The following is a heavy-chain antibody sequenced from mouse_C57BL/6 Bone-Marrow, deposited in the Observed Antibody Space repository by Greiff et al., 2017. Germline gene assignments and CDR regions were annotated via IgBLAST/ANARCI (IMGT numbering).Heavy chain of an antibody. J-gene: IGHJ3*01. Sequence: QVQLQQPGAELVKPGASVKLSCKASGYTFTSYWMHWVKQRPGQGLEWIGMIHPNSGSTNYNEKFKSKATLTVDKSSSTAYMQISSLTSEDSAVXYCARLVLRRLRLQGWFAYWGQGTLVTVSA. V-gene: IGHV1-64*01. D-gene: IGHD3-2*02. CDR3: ARLVLRRLRLQGWFAY. CDR1: GYTFTSYW. CDR2: IHPNSGST.